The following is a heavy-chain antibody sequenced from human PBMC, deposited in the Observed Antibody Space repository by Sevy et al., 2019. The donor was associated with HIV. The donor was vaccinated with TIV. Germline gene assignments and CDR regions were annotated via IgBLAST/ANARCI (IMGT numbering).Heavy chain of an antibody. Sequence: GGPLRLSCAASRFTFSSYWMSWVRQVPGKGLEWVANINQDESEEDYVDSVKGRFTVSRDNAKNSLYLQMNSLRAEDTAVYYCARDDRPRSMDFWGQGTLVTVSS. CDR2: INQDESEE. D-gene: IGHD2-2*03. CDR3: ARDDRPRSMDF. J-gene: IGHJ4*02. CDR1: RFTFSSYW. V-gene: IGHV3-7*03.